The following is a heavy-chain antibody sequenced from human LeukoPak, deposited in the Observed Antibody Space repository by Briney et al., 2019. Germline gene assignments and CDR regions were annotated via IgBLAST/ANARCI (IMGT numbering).Heavy chain of an antibody. Sequence: GGSLRLSCAASGFTSSSYAMHWVRQAPGKELEWVAIISDDGSNKYYADSVKGRFTISRDNSKNTLYLQMNSLRAEDTAVYYCARGYSYGVFDYWGQGTLVTVSS. V-gene: IGHV3-30*04. D-gene: IGHD5-18*01. CDR2: ISDDGSNK. CDR1: GFTSSSYA. J-gene: IGHJ4*02. CDR3: ARGYSYGVFDY.